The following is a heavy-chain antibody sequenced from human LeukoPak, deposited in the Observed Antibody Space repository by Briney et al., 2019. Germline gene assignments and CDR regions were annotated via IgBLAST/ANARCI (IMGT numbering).Heavy chain of an antibody. CDR3: ARDRPPYGSGSPNWFDP. CDR1: GGSISSGGYY. J-gene: IGHJ5*02. D-gene: IGHD3-10*01. CDR2: ISSSSSTI. V-gene: IGHV3-11*04. Sequence: LSLTCTVSGGSISSGGYYWSWVRQAPGKGLEWVSYISSSSSTIYYADSVKGRFTISRDNAKNSLYLQMNSLRAEDTAVYYCARDRPPYGSGSPNWFDPWGQGTLVTVSS.